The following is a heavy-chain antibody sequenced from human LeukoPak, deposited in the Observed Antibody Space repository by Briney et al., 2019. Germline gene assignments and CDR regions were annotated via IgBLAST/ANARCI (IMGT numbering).Heavy chain of an antibody. Sequence: PSGTLSLTCAVSGGSISSNNWWTWVRQPPGKGLEWIGEIHHGGSTNYNPSLKSRVTISVDKSKNQFSLRLSSVTAADTAVYYCARHRAYSSSSPFDYWGQGTLVTVSS. D-gene: IGHD6-6*01. CDR2: IHHGGST. J-gene: IGHJ4*02. CDR1: GGSISSNNW. CDR3: ARHRAYSSSSPFDY. V-gene: IGHV4-4*02.